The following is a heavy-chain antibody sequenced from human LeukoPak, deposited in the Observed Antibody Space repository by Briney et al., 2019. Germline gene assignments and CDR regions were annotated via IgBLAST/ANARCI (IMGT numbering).Heavy chain of an antibody. D-gene: IGHD1-7*01. CDR1: GFSLSTIGMC. CDR2: VDWDDDK. CDR3: ARINWNYVYFDY. J-gene: IGHJ4*02. V-gene: IGHV2-70*11. Sequence: ESGPTLVNPTQTLTLTCTFSGFSLSTIGMCVTWIRHPPGKALEWLARVDWDDDKYYNTSLKTRLTISKDTSKNQMVLTMTNMDPVDTATYYCARINWNYVYFDYWGQGTLVTVSS.